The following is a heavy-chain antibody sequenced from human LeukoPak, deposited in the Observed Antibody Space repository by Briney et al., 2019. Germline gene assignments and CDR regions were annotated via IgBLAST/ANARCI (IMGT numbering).Heavy chain of an antibody. CDR2: INPNSGGT. V-gene: IGHV1-2*02. D-gene: IGHD4-11*01. J-gene: IGHJ5*02. CDR1: GYTFTGYY. CDR3: ARERDYSNYSESWFDP. Sequence: ASVKVSCKASGYTFTGYYMHWVRQAPGQGLEWMGWINPNSGGTNHAQKFQGRVTMTRDTSISTAYMELSRLRSDDTAVYYCARERDYSNYSESWFDPWGQGTLVTVSS.